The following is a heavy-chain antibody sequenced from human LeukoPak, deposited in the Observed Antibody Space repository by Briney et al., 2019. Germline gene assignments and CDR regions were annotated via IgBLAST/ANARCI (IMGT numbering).Heavy chain of an antibody. Sequence: GGSLRLSCEASGFTFSSYGMHWVRQAPGKGLEWVAFIRYDGTNKYYADSVKGRFTISRDNSKNTLYLQMNSLRAEDTAVYYCVKDPRRGPYDQWYYYSYMDVWGKGTTVTMSS. CDR3: VKDPRRGPYDQWYYYSYMDV. CDR2: IRYDGTNK. V-gene: IGHV3-30*02. CDR1: GFTFSSYG. D-gene: IGHD3-10*01. J-gene: IGHJ6*03.